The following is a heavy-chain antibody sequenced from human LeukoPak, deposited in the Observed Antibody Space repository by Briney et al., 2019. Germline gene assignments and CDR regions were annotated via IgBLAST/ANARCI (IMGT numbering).Heavy chain of an antibody. Sequence: GGSLRLSCAASGFTFSTYWMTWVRQAPGKGLEWVANINLDGSEKYHVDSMKGRFTISRDNAKNSLSLQMSSLRAEDTAVYYCARALLSGSYRYYYYYYMDVWGKGTTVTVSS. CDR3: ARALLSGSYRYYYYYYMDV. J-gene: IGHJ6*03. D-gene: IGHD1-26*01. CDR2: INLDGSEK. CDR1: GFTFSTYW. V-gene: IGHV3-7*01.